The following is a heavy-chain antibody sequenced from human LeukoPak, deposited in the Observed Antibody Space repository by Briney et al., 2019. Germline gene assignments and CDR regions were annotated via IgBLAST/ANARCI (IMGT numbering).Heavy chain of an antibody. Sequence: GGSLRLSCAAPGFSFSTDWMHWVRQAPGKGLEWVSGISGSDGTTYYADSVKGRFTISRDNSKNTLYLQMNSPRAEDTAVYYCAKKLGITMLRGGYYIDVWGKGTTVTVSS. D-gene: IGHD3-10*01. CDR3: AKKLGITMLRGGYYIDV. CDR1: GFSFSTDW. V-gene: IGHV3-23*01. J-gene: IGHJ6*03. CDR2: ISGSDGTT.